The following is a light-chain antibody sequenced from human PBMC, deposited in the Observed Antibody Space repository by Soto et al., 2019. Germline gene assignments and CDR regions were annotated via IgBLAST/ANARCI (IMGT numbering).Light chain of an antibody. CDR1: QDIGTW. Sequence: DIQMTQSPSSLCASVGDRVTMTCRANQDIGTWLAWFQHKSGKAPRLLLYDASSLDSGVPSRFSGSGSGTEFTLTISSLQPDDVATYYCQRYNSYSRTFGQGTKGDIK. CDR2: DAS. V-gene: IGKV1-5*01. J-gene: IGKJ1*01. CDR3: QRYNSYSRT.